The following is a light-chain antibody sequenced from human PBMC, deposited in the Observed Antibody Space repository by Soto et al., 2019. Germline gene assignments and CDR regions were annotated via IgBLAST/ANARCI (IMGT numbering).Light chain of an antibody. J-gene: IGKJ2*01. CDR2: GAS. CDR1: QSVSSNS. V-gene: IGKV3-20*01. CDR3: QQYGSSPSYT. Sequence: EIVLTQSPGTLSLSPGERATLSCRASQSVSSNSLAWYQQKPGQAPRLLIYGASSRATGIPDRFSGSGSGTDFTLTMSRLEPEDFAVYYCQQYGSSPSYTFGQGTKLEIK.